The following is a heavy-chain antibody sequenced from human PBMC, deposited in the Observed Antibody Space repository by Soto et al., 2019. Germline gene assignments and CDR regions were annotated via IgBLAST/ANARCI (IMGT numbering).Heavy chain of an antibody. D-gene: IGHD1-26*01. V-gene: IGHV3-23*01. Sequence: GQLLESGGGMVQPGWSLRLSCAASGFTFSSFAMNWVRLPPGRGLEWVAAVTSSASSPHYADSVKGRFTISRDNSKNTLYRQMNSLRADDTAVYYCAKGGAVLLDPFDVWGQGTMVTVSS. CDR2: VTSSASSP. CDR3: AKGGAVLLDPFDV. J-gene: IGHJ3*01. CDR1: GFTFSSFA.